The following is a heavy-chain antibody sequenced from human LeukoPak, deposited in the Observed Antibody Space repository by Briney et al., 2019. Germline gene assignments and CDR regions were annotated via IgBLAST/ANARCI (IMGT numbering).Heavy chain of an antibody. CDR2: ISSDGTNK. Sequence: GGSLRLSCAPSGFTFSSYGMHWVRQAPGKGLEWVAAISSDGTNKLYADSVEGQFTISRDHSKNTLYLQMNSLRPEDTSMYYCAKEDFGGSYFDYWGQGTLVTVSS. CDR1: GFTFSSYG. D-gene: IGHD3-10*01. CDR3: AKEDFGGSYFDY. V-gene: IGHV3-30*18. J-gene: IGHJ4*02.